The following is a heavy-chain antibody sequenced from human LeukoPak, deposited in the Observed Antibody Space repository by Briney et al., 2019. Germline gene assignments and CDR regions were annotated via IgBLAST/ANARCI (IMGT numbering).Heavy chain of an antibody. V-gene: IGHV3-48*01. CDR3: ARDRLRCSSTSCESYYYYYGMDV. CDR1: GFTFSSYS. D-gene: IGHD2-2*01. CDR2: ISSSSSTI. Sequence: GGSLRLSCAASGFTFSSYSMNWVRQAPGKGLEWVSYISSSSSTIYYADSVKGRFTISRDNAKNSLYLQMNSLRAEDTAVYYCARDRLRCSSTSCESYYYYYGMDVWGQGTTVTVSS. J-gene: IGHJ6*02.